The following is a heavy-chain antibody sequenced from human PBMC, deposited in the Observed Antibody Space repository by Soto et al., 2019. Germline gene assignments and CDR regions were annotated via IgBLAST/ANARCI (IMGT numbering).Heavy chain of an antibody. CDR1: GGTFTSYT. CDR2: IAPILGVP. Sequence: QVQLVQSGAEVKNPGPSWRVSCKASGGTFTSYTVSWVRQAPGQGLEWLGRIAPILGVPNYAQRFQGRVTITADKGTNTAYMELSSLRSEDTAVYYCARDRYAYGSGSTIDYWGQGTLVTVSS. J-gene: IGHJ4*02. V-gene: IGHV1-69*08. CDR3: ARDRYAYGSGSTIDY. D-gene: IGHD3-10*01.